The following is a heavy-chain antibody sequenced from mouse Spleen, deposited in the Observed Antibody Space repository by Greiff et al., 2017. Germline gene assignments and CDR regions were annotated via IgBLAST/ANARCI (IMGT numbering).Heavy chain of an antibody. CDR1: GYAFSSYW. D-gene: IGHD1-1*01. CDR2: IYPGDGDT. J-gene: IGHJ2*01. Sequence: QVQLQQSGAELVKPGASVKISCKASGYAFSSYWMNWVKQRPGKGLEWIGQIYPGDGDTNYNGKFKGKATLTADKSSSTAYMQLSSLTSEDSAVYFCARGYYYGSSLDYWGQGTTLTVSS. CDR3: ARGYYYGSSLDY. V-gene: IGHV1-80*01.